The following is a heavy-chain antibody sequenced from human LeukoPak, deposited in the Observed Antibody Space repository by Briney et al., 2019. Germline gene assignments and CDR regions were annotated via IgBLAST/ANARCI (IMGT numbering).Heavy chain of an antibody. CDR3: AKVVSAYDSSGYYPYYFDY. V-gene: IGHV3-23*01. D-gene: IGHD3-22*01. Sequence: GGSLRLSCAASGFTFSSYAMSWVRQAPGKGLEWVSAISGSGGSTYYADSVKGRFTISRDNSKNTLYLQMNSLRAEDTAVYYCAKVVSAYDSSGYYPYYFDYWGQGTLVTVSP. CDR1: GFTFSSYA. CDR2: ISGSGGST. J-gene: IGHJ4*02.